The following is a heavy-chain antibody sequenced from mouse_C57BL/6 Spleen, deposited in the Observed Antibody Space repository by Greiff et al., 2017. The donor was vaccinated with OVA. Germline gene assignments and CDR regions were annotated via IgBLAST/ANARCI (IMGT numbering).Heavy chain of an antibody. J-gene: IGHJ4*01. Sequence: VQLQQPGAELVRPGTSVKLSCKASGYTFTSYWMHWVKQRPGQGLEWIGVIDPSDSYTNYNQKFKGKATLTVDTSSSTAYMQLSSLTSEDCAVYCCAREDGYGDDWGQGTTVTVSS. V-gene: IGHV1-59*01. CDR2: IDPSDSYT. D-gene: IGHD2-2*01. CDR1: GYTFTSYW. CDR3: AREDGYGDD.